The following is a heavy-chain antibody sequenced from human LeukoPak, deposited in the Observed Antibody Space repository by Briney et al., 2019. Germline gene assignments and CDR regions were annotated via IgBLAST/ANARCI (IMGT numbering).Heavy chain of an antibody. V-gene: IGHV4-39*01. CDR1: GGSISSSSYY. CDR3: ARGGRWLQSLAY. D-gene: IGHD5-24*01. Sequence: SSETLSLTCTVSGGSISSSSYYWGWIRQPPGKGLEWIGNIYYSGSTYYNPSLKSRVTISVDTSKNQFSLKLSSVTAADTAVYYCARGGRWLQSLAYWGQGTLVTVSS. CDR2: IYYSGST. J-gene: IGHJ4*02.